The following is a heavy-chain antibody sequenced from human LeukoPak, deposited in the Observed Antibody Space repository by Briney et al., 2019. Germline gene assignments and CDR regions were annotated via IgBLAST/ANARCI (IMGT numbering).Heavy chain of an antibody. CDR2: IYYSGST. D-gene: IGHD2-2*01. J-gene: IGHJ3*02. CDR3: ASPLTLGYCSSTSCGDAFDI. CDR1: GGSISSSSYY. Sequence: PSETLSLTCTVSGGSISSSSYYWGWIRQPPGKGLEWIGSIYYSGSTYYNPSLKSRVTISVDTSKNQFSLKLSSVTAADTAVYYCASPLTLGYCSSTSCGDAFDIWGQGTMATVSS. V-gene: IGHV4-39*01.